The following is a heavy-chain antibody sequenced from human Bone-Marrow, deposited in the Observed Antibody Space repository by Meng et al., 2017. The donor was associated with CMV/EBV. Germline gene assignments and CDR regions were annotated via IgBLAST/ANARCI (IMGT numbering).Heavy chain of an antibody. CDR1: GYTFTSYD. Sequence: ASVKVSCKASGYTFTSYDINWVRQATGQGLEWMGWMNPNSGNTGYAQKFQGRVTITRNTSISTAYMELSSLRSEDTAVYYCARGRDIVVVVAATHPFDYWGQGTLVTVYS. D-gene: IGHD2-15*01. CDR2: MNPNSGNT. V-gene: IGHV1-8*03. CDR3: ARGRDIVVVVAATHPFDY. J-gene: IGHJ4*02.